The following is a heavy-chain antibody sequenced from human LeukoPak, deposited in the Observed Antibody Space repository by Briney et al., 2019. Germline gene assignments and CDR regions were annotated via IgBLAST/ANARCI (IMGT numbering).Heavy chain of an antibody. CDR2: IDTTTGNP. J-gene: IGHJ4*02. D-gene: IGHD3-10*01. CDR3: VRGTPTPGMDY. V-gene: IGHV7-4-1*02. Sequence: ASVKVSCTASGYPFSAHFLDWVRQAPGQGLEWMGNIDTTTGNPRYAQDFTGRFVFSLDTSVSTAYLQITSLKADDTAAYYCVRGTPTPGMDYWGQGTQVTVSS. CDR1: GYPFSAHF.